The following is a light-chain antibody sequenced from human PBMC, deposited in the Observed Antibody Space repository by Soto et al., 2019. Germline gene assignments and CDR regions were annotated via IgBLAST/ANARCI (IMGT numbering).Light chain of an antibody. CDR3: TSWTTSTTMI. J-gene: IGLJ2*01. CDR2: DVN. V-gene: IGLV2-14*03. CDR1: SSDIGAYNF. Sequence: SVLPQPGSVSGSPGQPITFSCTGTSSDIGAYNFVSWYQQHPGKAPKLMLYDVNIRPSGVSNRFSGSKSGNTASLTISGLQAEDEADYYCTSWTTSTTMIFGGGTKVTVL.